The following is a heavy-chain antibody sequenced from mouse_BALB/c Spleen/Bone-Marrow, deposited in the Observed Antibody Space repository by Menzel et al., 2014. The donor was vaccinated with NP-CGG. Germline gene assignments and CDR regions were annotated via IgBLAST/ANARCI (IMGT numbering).Heavy chain of an antibody. D-gene: IGHD1-1*01. V-gene: IGHV1-9*01. Sequence: QVQLQQPGAELMKPGASGKISCKATGYTFSSYWIEWVKQRPGHGLEWIGEILPGSGSTNHNEKFKGKATFTADTSSNTAYMQLSSLTSEDSAVYYCAREDGLWYFDVWGAGTTVTVSS. CDR3: AREDGLWYFDV. J-gene: IGHJ1*01. CDR2: ILPGSGST. CDR1: GYTFSSYW.